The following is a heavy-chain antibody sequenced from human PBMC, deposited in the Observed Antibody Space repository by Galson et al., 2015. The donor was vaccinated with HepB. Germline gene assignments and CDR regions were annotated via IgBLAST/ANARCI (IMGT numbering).Heavy chain of an antibody. V-gene: IGHV3-33*08. CDR1: GFTFSSYG. J-gene: IGHJ6*02. CDR2: IWYDGSNK. CDR3: ARDGTVTTPGMDV. Sequence: SLRLSCAASGFTFSSYGMHWVRQAPGKGLEWVAVIWYDGSNKYYADSVKGRFTISRDNSKNTLYLQMNSLRAEDTAVYYCARDGTVTTPGMDVWGQGTTVTVSS. D-gene: IGHD4-17*01.